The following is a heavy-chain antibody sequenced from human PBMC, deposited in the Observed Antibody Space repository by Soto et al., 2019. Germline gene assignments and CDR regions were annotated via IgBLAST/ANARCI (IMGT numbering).Heavy chain of an antibody. D-gene: IGHD2-21*02. CDR1: GGTFSSYT. V-gene: IGHV1-69*02. Sequence: QVQLVQSGAEVKKPGSSVKVSCKASGGTFSSYTISWVRQAPGQGLEWMGRIIPINGIPNYAQKFQGRVTITADKSTSIVYVELSSLRSEDTAVYYCATDHGGHSGYLDLWGRGPLVTVSS. J-gene: IGHJ2*01. CDR3: ATDHGGHSGYLDL. CDR2: IIPINGIP.